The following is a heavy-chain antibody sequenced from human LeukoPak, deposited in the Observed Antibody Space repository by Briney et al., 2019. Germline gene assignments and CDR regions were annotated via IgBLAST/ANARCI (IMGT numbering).Heavy chain of an antibody. J-gene: IGHJ6*02. Sequence: NPSETLSLTCAVYGGSFSGYYWSWIRQPPGKGLEWIGEINHSGSTNYNPSLKSRVTISVDTSKNQFSLKLSSVTAADTAVYYCARVILADFVLEPTAKPYYYYGMDVWGQGTTVTVSS. V-gene: IGHV4-34*01. CDR1: GGSFSGYY. CDR3: ARVILADFVLEPTAKPYYYYGMDV. D-gene: IGHD2-2*01. CDR2: INHSGST.